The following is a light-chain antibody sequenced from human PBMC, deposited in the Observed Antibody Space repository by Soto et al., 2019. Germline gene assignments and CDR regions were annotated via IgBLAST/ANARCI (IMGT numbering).Light chain of an antibody. CDR3: QQRRDWHPT. Sequence: EIVLTQSPATLSLSPGERATLSCRASQTVGSYLAWFRQTPGQTPRLLIYDTSIRATGVPARFSGSGSGTDFTLTISSLEDEDFEIYYCQQRRDWHPTLGQGTKVDIK. CDR2: DTS. CDR1: QTVGSY. V-gene: IGKV3-11*01. J-gene: IGKJ1*01.